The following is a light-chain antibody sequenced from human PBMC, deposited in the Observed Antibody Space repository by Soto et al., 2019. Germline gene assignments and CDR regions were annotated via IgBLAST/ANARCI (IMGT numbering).Light chain of an antibody. CDR2: INN. CDR3: AAWDDSLHVWL. CDR1: DSSVGSTA. J-gene: IGLJ3*02. V-gene: IGLV1-44*01. Sequence: QSVLTQPPSASGAPGQTVTISCSGSDSSVGSTAVIWYQQVPGTAPKLLIFINNQRPSGVPDRFSGSKSGTSASLAISGLQAEDEADYYCAAWDDSLHVWLFGGGTQLTVL.